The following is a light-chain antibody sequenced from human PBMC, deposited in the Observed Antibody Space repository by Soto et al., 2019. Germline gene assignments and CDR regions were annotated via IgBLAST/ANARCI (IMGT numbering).Light chain of an antibody. Sequence: EIVLTQSPGTLSLSPGERATLSCRASQSVSSDLAWYQQKPGQTPRLLVYGASSRATGTPARFSGSGSGTDFTLTISSLEAEDFAVYYCQQRSTWPPSITFGQGTRLEIK. V-gene: IGKV3-11*01. CDR1: QSVSSD. J-gene: IGKJ5*01. CDR3: QQRSTWPPSIT. CDR2: GAS.